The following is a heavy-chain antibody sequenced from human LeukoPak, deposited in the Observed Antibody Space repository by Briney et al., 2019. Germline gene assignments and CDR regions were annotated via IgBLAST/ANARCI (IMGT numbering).Heavy chain of an antibody. D-gene: IGHD6-19*01. CDR1: GYTFTSYG. J-gene: IGHJ4*02. CDR3: ARDMSSSGWYTSVSNIYYFDY. V-gene: IGHV1-18*04. CDR2: ISAYNGNK. Sequence: ASVKVSCKASGYTFTSYGISWGRQAPGQGLEWMGWISAYNGNKNYAQKLQGRVTMTTDTSTSTAYMELRSLRSDDTAVYYCARDMSSSGWYTSVSNIYYFDYWGQGTLVTVSS.